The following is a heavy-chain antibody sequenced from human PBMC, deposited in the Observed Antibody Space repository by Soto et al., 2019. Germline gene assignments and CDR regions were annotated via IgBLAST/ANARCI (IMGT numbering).Heavy chain of an antibody. Sequence: PGESLKISCKGSGYSFTSYWIAWVRQMPGKGLEWMGIIYPGDSDLRYSPSFQGQVTISADKSISTAYLQWSSLKASDTAMYYCARGFKPTLTVFCYWGQGTLVTVSS. J-gene: IGHJ4*02. V-gene: IGHV5-51*01. D-gene: IGHD4-17*01. CDR1: GYSFTSYW. CDR2: IYPGDSDL. CDR3: ARGFKPTLTVFCY.